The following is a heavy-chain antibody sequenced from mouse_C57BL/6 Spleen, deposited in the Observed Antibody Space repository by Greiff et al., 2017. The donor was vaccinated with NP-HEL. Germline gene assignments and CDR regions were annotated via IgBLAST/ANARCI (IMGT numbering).Heavy chain of an antibody. J-gene: IGHJ2*01. D-gene: IGHD1-1*01. CDR3: ARWDPVLRDYFDY. CDR2: IYPGSGST. V-gene: IGHV1-55*01. Sequence: QVQLQQSGAELVKPGASVKMSCKASGYTFTSYWITWVKQMPGQGLEWIGDIYPGSGSTNYNEKFKSKATLTVDTSSSTAYMQLSSLTSEDSAVYYCARWDPVLRDYFDYWGQGTTLTVSS. CDR1: GYTFTSYW.